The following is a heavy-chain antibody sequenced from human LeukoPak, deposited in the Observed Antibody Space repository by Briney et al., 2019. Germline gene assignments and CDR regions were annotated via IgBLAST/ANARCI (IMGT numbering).Heavy chain of an antibody. CDR1: GYSFTSYW. D-gene: IGHD1-20*01. CDR3: ARDINSWIINWYFGL. J-gene: IGHJ2*01. Sequence: GESLKISCKGSGYSFTSYWIGWVRQMPGKGLEWMGIIYPGDSDTRYSPSFQGQVTISADKSISTAYLQWSSLKASDTAMYYCARDINSWIINWYFGLWGRGTLVTVSS. V-gene: IGHV5-51*01. CDR2: IYPGDSDT.